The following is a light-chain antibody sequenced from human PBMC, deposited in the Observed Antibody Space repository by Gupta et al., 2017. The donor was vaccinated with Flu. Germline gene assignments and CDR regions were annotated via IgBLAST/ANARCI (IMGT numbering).Light chain of an antibody. J-gene: IGKJ4*01. CDR2: DTS. CDR3: QQRSNWPPSLT. V-gene: IGKV3-11*01. Sequence: IVLTQSPATLALSPGQRATLSCRASQSVNTFLAWYQQKPGQAPRLLIYDTSNRATGIPARLSGSGSGTDFTRTISSLEPEDVAVYYCQQRSNWPPSLTFGGGTKVEIK. CDR1: QSVNTF.